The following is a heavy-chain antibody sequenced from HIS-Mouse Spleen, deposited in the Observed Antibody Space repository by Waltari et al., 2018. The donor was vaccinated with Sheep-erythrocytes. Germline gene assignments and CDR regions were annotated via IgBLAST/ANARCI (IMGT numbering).Heavy chain of an antibody. CDR2: VYYSGRT. J-gene: IGHJ4*02. CDR3: ARVSVAARFDY. Sequence: QLQLQESGPGLVKPSETLSLTCTVSGGSISSSSYYWGWIRQPPGKGLGWNGSVYYSGRTYYNPSLKSRVTISVDTSKNQFSLKLSSVTAADTAVYYCARVSVAARFDYWGQGTLVTVSS. CDR1: GGSISSSSYY. D-gene: IGHD6-6*01. V-gene: IGHV4-39*07.